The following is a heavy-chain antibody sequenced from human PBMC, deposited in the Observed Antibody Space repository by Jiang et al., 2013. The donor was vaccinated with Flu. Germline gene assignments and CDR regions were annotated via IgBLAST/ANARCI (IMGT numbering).Heavy chain of an antibody. J-gene: IGHJ6*02. CDR2: IIPIFGTA. V-gene: IGHV1-69*01. CDR1: GGTFSSYA. CDR3: ARERIVRPGEPYYYYYGMDV. D-gene: IGHD2/OR15-2a*01. Sequence: SGAEVKKPGSSVKVSCKASGGTFSSYAISWVRQAPGQGLEWMGGIIPIFGTANYAQKFQGRVTITADESTSTAYMELSSLRSEDTAVYYCARERIVRPGEPYYYYYGMDVWGQGTTVTVSS.